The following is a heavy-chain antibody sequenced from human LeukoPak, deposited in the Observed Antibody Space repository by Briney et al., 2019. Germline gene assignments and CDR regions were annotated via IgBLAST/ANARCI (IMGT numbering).Heavy chain of an antibody. CDR2: INAGNGNT. V-gene: IGHV1-3*01. CDR1: GYTFTSYA. J-gene: IGHJ4*02. CDR3: ARDPPFGYRTPHFDY. D-gene: IGHD5-18*01. Sequence: ASVKVSCKASGYTFTSYAMHWVRQAPGQRLEWMGWINAGNGNTKYSQKFRGRVTITRDTSASTAYMELSSLRSEDTAVYYCARDPPFGYRTPHFDYWGQGTLVTVSS.